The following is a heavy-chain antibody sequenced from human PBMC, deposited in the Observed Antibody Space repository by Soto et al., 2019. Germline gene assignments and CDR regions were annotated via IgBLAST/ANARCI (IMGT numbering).Heavy chain of an antibody. J-gene: IGHJ5*01. CDR3: STRAYDTNGYYRFDP. D-gene: IGHD3-22*01. CDR1: GGSFSGHA. V-gene: IGHV4-34*01. CDR2: INHSGRV. Sequence: XTLSLACAVYGGSFSGHAWTWIRRSPGKGLEWIGYINHSGRVNYRTSLKSRFTISLDTSKNKFSLTLSALTAADTAMYYCSTRAYDTNGYYRFDPWGQGTLVTVSA.